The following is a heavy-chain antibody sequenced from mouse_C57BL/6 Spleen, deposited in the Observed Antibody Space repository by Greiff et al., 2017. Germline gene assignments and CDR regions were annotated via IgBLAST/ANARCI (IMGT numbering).Heavy chain of an antibody. V-gene: IGHV1-18*01. J-gene: IGHJ3*01. Sequence: EVQLQQSGPELVKPGASVKIPCKASGYTFTDYNMDWVKQSHGKSLEWIGDINPNNGGTIYNQKFKGKATLTVDKSSSTAYMELRSLTSEDTAVYYCAREDYYGGHGAYWGQGTLVTVSA. CDR2: INPNNGGT. CDR3: AREDYYGGHGAY. CDR1: GYTFTDYN. D-gene: IGHD1-1*01.